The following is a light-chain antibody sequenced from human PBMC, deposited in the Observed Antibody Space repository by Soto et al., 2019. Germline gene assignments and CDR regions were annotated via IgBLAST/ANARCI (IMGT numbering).Light chain of an antibody. CDR1: NSDVGGYNY. Sequence: QSALTQPASVSGSPGQSITISCTGTNSDVGGYNYVSWYQQYPGEAPKLMIYDVINRPSGVSNRFSGSKSGNTASLTISGLQAEDEAYYYCGSYRTNRPNVFGTGTKVTVL. CDR2: DVI. J-gene: IGLJ1*01. CDR3: GSYRTNRPNV. V-gene: IGLV2-14*01.